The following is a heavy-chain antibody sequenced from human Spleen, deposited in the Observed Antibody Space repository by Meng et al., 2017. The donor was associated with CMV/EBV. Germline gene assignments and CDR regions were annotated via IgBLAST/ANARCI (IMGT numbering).Heavy chain of an antibody. CDR2: IRYDEKTK. D-gene: IGHD2-21*01. J-gene: IGHJ6*02. Sequence: GESLKISCAASGFKFSIYWIHWVRQVPGKGLEWVAFIRYDEKTKYYADSVKGRFTISRDNSKNTLYLQMNSLTVEDTAVYYCVKDFPGDCYPFCYYFSHGMDVWGQGTTVTVSS. V-gene: IGHV3-30*02. CDR3: VKDFPGDCYPFCYYFSHGMDV. CDR1: GFKFSIYW.